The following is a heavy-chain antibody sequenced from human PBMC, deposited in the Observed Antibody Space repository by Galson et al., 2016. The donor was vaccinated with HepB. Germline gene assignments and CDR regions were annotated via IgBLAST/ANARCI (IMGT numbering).Heavy chain of an antibody. D-gene: IGHD3-9*01. CDR1: GYRFTTFW. CDR3: ARSSGYYDTLTGFYEGVNYYYGMDV. J-gene: IGHJ6*02. Sequence: QSGAEVKEPGDSLKISCRGSGYRFTTFWIAWVRQMPGKGLECMGIIYPADSNAKYSPSFQGQVTIAADKSIRTAYLQWRSLKASDTATYYCARSSGYYDTLTGFYEGVNYYYGMDVWGQGTTVTVSS. CDR2: IYPADSNA. V-gene: IGHV5-51*01.